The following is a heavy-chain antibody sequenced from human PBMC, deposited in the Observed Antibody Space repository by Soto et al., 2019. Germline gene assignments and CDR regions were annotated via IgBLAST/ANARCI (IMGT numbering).Heavy chain of an antibody. CDR3: WMNPGPEVAASLEYYYFSGMDV. CDR1: GYSFTSYW. J-gene: IGHJ6*02. Sequence: GESLKISCEASGYSFTSYWICWVRQMPVKGLEWMGIIHPGDSDTKYSPSFQGQVTISVDKSITTAYLQWSSLKASDTAMYYCWMNPGPEVAASLEYYYFSGMDVWGQGTTVTVSS. CDR2: IHPGDSDT. D-gene: IGHD2-15*01. V-gene: IGHV5-51*01.